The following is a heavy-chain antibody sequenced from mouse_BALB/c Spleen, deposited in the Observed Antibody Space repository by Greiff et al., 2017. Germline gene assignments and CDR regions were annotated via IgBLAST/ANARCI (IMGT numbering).Heavy chain of an antibody. Sequence: EVQRVESGGGLVKPGGSLKLSCAATGFTFSSYAMSWVRQSPEKRLEWVAEISSGGSYTYYPDTVTGRFTISRDNAKNTLYLEMSSLRSEDTAMYYCAIYDPFAYWGQGTLVTVSA. CDR2: ISSGGSYT. CDR1: GFTFSSYA. J-gene: IGHJ3*01. V-gene: IGHV5-9-4*01. D-gene: IGHD2-12*01. CDR3: AIYDPFAY.